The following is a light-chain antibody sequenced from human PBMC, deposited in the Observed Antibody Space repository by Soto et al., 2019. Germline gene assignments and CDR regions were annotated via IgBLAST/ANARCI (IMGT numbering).Light chain of an antibody. CDR2: SHD. CDR1: SSTIGSNP. Sequence: QSVLTQPPSASGPPGQRVTLSCSGSSSTIGSNPVDWYQQLPGTAPKLPIYSHDQRPLGVPDRFSASRSGTSASLAISGLQPGDEGIYYCAVWGNKLDGPGVFGGGTKLTVL. V-gene: IGLV1-44*01. J-gene: IGLJ3*02. CDR3: AVWGNKLDGPGV.